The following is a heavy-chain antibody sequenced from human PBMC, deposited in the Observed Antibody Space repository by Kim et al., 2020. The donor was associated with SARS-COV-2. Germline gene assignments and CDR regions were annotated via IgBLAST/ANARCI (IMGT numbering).Heavy chain of an antibody. CDR2: IYYSGST. CDR3: ARQLGMAGRVDP. J-gene: IGHJ5*02. Sequence: SETLSLTCSVSGGSIRSISHYWGWSRQPPGKGLEWIGSIYYSGSTYYNASLKSRVTISVDTSKNQFSLKLISVTAADTAVYYCARQLGMAGRVDPWGRGT. D-gene: IGHD6-13*01. CDR1: GGSIRSISHY. V-gene: IGHV4-39*01.